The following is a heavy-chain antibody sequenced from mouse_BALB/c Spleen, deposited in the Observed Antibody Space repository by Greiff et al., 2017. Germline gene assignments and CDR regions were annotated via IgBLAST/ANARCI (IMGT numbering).Heavy chain of an antibody. V-gene: IGHV2-2*02. CDR1: GFSLTSYG. D-gene: IGHD1-1*02. Sequence: QVQLQQSGPGLVQPSQSLSITCTVSGFSLTSYGVHWVRQSPGKGLEWLGVIWSGGRTDYNAAFISRLSISKDNSKSQVFFKMNSLQANDTAIYYCARTVIWSPYAMDYWGQGTSVTVSS. CDR3: ARTVIWSPYAMDY. J-gene: IGHJ4*01. CDR2: IWSGGRT.